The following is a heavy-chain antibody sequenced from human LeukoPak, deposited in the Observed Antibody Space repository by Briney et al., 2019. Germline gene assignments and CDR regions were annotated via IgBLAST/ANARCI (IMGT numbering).Heavy chain of an antibody. J-gene: IGHJ4*02. V-gene: IGHV3-33*01. CDR1: GFTFSSYG. CDR2: IWYDGSNK. CDR3: ARGIFPGIAAAVDY. D-gene: IGHD6-13*01. Sequence: PGGSLRLSCAASGFTFSSYGMHWVRQAPGKGLEWVAVIWYDGSNKYYADSVKGRFTISRDNSKNTLYLQMNSLRAEDTAVYYCARGIFPGIAAAVDYWGQGTPVTVSS.